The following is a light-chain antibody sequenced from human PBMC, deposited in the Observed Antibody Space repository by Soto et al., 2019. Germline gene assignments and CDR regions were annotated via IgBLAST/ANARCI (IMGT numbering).Light chain of an antibody. Sequence: DIQMTQSPSTLSASVGDRVTITCQASQGISSWLNWYQQKPGKAPKLLIYKASTLERGVPSRFSGSGSGTEFTLTISSLQPEDFATYYCQQYNTMWTFGQGTKVDIK. J-gene: IGKJ1*01. CDR3: QQYNTMWT. CDR2: KAS. V-gene: IGKV1-5*03. CDR1: QGISSW.